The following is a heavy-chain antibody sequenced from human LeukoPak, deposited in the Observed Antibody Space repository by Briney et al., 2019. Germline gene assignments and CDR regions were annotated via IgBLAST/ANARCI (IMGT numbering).Heavy chain of an antibody. V-gene: IGHV3-74*01. J-gene: IGHJ1*01. CDR3: ARVSGPGLDEYFHL. CDR1: GFTLSGAW. CDR2: INPDGTDT. D-gene: IGHD3-10*01. Sequence: GGSLRLSCAASGFTLSGAWMPWVRQAPGKGLVWVSRINPDGTDTRYADSVKGRFTISRDDAKNTLYLHMNSLRAEDTAVYYCARVSGPGLDEYFHLWGQGTLATVSS.